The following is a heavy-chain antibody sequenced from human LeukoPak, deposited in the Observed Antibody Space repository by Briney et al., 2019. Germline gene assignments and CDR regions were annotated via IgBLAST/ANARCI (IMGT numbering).Heavy chain of an antibody. CDR3: ARNQAVAANRGAFDI. CDR1: GYSISSNNW. J-gene: IGHJ3*02. CDR2: IYYSGNT. D-gene: IGHD6-19*01. V-gene: IGHV4-28*01. Sequence: PSDTLSLTCAVSGYSISSNNWWAWIRQPPGKGLERIGYIYYSGNTYYNPYNPSLTSRVTMSVDTSKNQFSLKLDSVTEIDTAMYYCARNQAVAANRGAFDIWGQGTMVTVSS.